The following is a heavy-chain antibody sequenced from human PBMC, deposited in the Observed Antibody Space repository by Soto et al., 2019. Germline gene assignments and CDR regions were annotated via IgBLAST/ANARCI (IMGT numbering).Heavy chain of an antibody. CDR2: IYHSGST. D-gene: IGHD5-12*01. J-gene: IGHJ4*02. V-gene: IGHV4-30-2*01. CDR3: ARGPYMATIGRYFDY. CDR1: GGSISSGGYS. Sequence: PSETLSLTCAVSGGSISSGGYSWSWIRQPPGKGLEWIGYIYHSGSTYYNPSLKSRVTISVDRSKNQFSLKLSSVTAADTAVYYCARGPYMATIGRYFDYWGQGTLVTVSS.